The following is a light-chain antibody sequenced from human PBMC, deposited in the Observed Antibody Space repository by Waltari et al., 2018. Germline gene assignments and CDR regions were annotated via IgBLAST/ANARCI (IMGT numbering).Light chain of an antibody. Sequence: QSVLTQPPSASGTPGQRVTIYCSGSSSNIGSNTVYWYQQHPGMAPTLLIYRNNQRPSGVPDRFSGSKSGTSASLAISGLRSEDEAHYYCAAWDDSLEEVFGGGTKLTVL. CDR2: RNN. V-gene: IGLV1-47*01. CDR3: AAWDDSLEEV. CDR1: SSNIGSNT. J-gene: IGLJ2*01.